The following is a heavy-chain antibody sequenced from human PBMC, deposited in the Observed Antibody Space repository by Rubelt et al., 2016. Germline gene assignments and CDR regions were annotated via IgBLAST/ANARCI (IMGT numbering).Heavy chain of an antibody. CDR3: AKKDQLKAFDI. Sequence: QVQLVESGGGVVQPGRSLRLSCAASGFTFSSYAMHWVRQAPGKGLEWVAVISYDGSNKYYTDSVKGRFTISRDNSKNTLYMQMNSLRAEDTAVYYCAKKDQLKAFDIWGQGTMVTVSS. CDR2: ISYDGSNK. J-gene: IGHJ3*02. CDR1: GFTFSSYA. V-gene: IGHV3-30*04.